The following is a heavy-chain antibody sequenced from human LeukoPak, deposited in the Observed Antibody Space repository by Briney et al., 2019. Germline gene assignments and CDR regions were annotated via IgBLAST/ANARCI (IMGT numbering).Heavy chain of an antibody. CDR3: AKDRYGNGQTFDS. CDR2: IMPNGDYI. CDR1: GFIFSHYW. D-gene: IGHD3-16*02. J-gene: IGHJ4*02. Sequence: PGGSLRLSCAASGFIFSHYWMNWVRQAPGKGLEWVSSIMPNGDYIYYADSMKGRFTISRDNAKNSLYLEMNSLRAEDTAVYYCAKDRYGNGQTFDSWGQGTLVTVSS. V-gene: IGHV3-21*01.